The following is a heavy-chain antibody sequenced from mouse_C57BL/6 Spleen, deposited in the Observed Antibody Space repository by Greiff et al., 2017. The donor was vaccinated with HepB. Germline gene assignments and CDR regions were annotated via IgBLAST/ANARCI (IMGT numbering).Heavy chain of an antibody. CDR2: ISDGGSYT. V-gene: IGHV5-4*01. J-gene: IGHJ1*03. CDR3: ARDRDYYGSSPYWYFDV. Sequence: DVKLVESGGGLVKPGGSLKLSCAASGFTFSSYAMSWVRQTPDKRLEWVATISDGGSYTYYPDNVKGRFTISRDNAKNNLYLQMSHLKAEDTAMYYCARDRDYYGSSPYWYFDVWGTGTTVTVSS. CDR1: GFTFSSYA. D-gene: IGHD1-1*01.